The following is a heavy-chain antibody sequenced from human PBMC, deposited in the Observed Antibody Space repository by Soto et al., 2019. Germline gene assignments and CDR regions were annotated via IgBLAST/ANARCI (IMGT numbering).Heavy chain of an antibody. V-gene: IGHV3-7*03. CDR2: IKQDGSEK. Sequence: EVQLVESGGGLVQPGGSLRLSCAVSGFTFSTYWMSWVRQAPGKGLEWVANIKQDGSEKYYVDSVKGRFTISRDNPKNSLFLQMNSLRAEDTAVYYCARNYGGIDYWGQGTLVTVS. J-gene: IGHJ4*02. D-gene: IGHD1-7*01. CDR3: ARNYGGIDY. CDR1: GFTFSTYW.